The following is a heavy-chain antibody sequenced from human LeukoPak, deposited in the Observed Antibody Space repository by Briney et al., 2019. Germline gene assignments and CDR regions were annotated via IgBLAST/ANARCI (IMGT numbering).Heavy chain of an antibody. Sequence: GGSLRLSCAASGFTFSTYAMTWVRQAPGRGLEWVSSISGSGAGKFYAAPVKGRFTTSRDNSKNTLYVQMNSLRAEDTAVYYCAKAAYGDYAGAFDIWGHGTLVTVSS. CDR3: AKAAYGDYAGAFDI. V-gene: IGHV3-23*01. J-gene: IGHJ3*02. CDR2: ISGSGAGK. CDR1: GFTFSTYA. D-gene: IGHD4-17*01.